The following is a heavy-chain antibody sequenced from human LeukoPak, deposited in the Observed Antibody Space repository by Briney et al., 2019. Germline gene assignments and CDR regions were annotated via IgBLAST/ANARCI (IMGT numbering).Heavy chain of an antibody. J-gene: IGHJ5*02. D-gene: IGHD2-2*01. Sequence: GASVKVSCKASGGTFSSYAISWVRQAPGQGLEWMGRIIPIFGIANYAQKLQGRVTITADKSTSTAYMELRSLRSEDTAVYYCASSIVVVPAAMKGNWFDPWGQGTLVTVSS. CDR2: IIPIFGIA. V-gene: IGHV1-69*04. CDR1: GGTFSSYA. CDR3: ASSIVVVPAAMKGNWFDP.